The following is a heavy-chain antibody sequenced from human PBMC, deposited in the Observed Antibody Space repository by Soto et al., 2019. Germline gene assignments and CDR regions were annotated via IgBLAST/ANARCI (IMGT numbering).Heavy chain of an antibody. Sequence: ASVKVSCKASGYTFTSYYMHWVRQAPGQGLEWMGIINPSGGSTSYAQKFRGRVTITSDRSVSTAYMELSSLRSEDMVVYSCVLELGSVAGTSEYFQHWGQGTLVTVSS. D-gene: IGHD6-19*01. CDR1: GYTFTSYY. V-gene: IGHV1-46*03. CDR2: INPSGGST. CDR3: VLELGSVAGTSEYFQH. J-gene: IGHJ1*01.